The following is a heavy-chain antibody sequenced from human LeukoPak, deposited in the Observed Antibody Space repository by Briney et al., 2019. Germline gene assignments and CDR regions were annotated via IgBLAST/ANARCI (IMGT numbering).Heavy chain of an antibody. Sequence: GASVKVSCKASGYTFTSYDINWVRQATGQGLEWMGWMNPNSGNTGYAQKFQGRVTMTRNTSISTAYMELSSLRSEDTAVYYCARTGRTRITMVRERGWFDPWGQGTLVTVSS. CDR1: GYTFTSYD. J-gene: IGHJ5*02. V-gene: IGHV1-8*01. CDR2: MNPNSGNT. CDR3: ARTGRTRITMVRERGWFDP. D-gene: IGHD3-10*01.